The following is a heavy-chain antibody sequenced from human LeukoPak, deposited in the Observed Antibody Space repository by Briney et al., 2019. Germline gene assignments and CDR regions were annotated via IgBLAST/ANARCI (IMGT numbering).Heavy chain of an antibody. V-gene: IGHV3-7*03. CDR3: AREYQFLEWLYFDY. CDR1: GFTFSSYR. CDR2: IKQDGSEK. J-gene: IGHJ4*02. D-gene: IGHD3-3*01. Sequence: GGSLRLSCAASGFTFSSYRMSWVRQAPGKGLEWVANIKQDGSEKYYVDSVKGRFTISRDNAKNSLYLQMNSLRAEDTAVYYCAREYQFLEWLYFDYWGQGTLVTVSP.